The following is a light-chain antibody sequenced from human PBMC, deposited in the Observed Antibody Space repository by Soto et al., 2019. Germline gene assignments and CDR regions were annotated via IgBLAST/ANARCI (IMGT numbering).Light chain of an antibody. J-gene: IGKJ1*01. Sequence: EIVMTQSPAALSVSPGERATLSFRSSQSVSSNLAWYQQKPGQAPRLLLYGPSARATGIPARFSASGSGTEFTLTISSLQFDDFAAHYCQQYNNWPPWTFGQGTKVDI. CDR2: GPS. V-gene: IGKV3-15*01. CDR1: QSVSSN. CDR3: QQYNNWPPWT.